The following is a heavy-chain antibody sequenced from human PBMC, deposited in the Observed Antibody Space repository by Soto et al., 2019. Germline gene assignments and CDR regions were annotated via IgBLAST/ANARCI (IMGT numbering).Heavy chain of an antibody. D-gene: IGHD6-19*01. CDR1: GYTFINYY. Sequence: SVKVSCKESGYTFINYYMHWVRQAPGQGLEWMGIINPNGGSTTYAQKFQGRVTLTRDTSTNTVNMELSSLRSEDTAVYYCAREKWLVRRNDPFDIWGQGTMVTVSS. J-gene: IGHJ3*02. CDR2: INPNGGST. CDR3: AREKWLVRRNDPFDI. V-gene: IGHV1-46*01.